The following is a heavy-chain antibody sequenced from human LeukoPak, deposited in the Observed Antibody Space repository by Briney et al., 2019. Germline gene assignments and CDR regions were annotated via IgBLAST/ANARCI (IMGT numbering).Heavy chain of an antibody. D-gene: IGHD3-10*01. V-gene: IGHV1-2*02. CDR3: ARKIRGDYYFDY. J-gene: IGHJ4*02. CDR1: GYTFSAYY. CDR2: INPKTGDT. Sequence: GASVKVSCKASGYTFSAYYMHWVRQAPGQGLETMGYINPKTGDTHYAQKFQGRVTMTRDTSISTAYMELSRLRSDDTAVYYCARKIRGDYYFDYRGQGTLVTVSS.